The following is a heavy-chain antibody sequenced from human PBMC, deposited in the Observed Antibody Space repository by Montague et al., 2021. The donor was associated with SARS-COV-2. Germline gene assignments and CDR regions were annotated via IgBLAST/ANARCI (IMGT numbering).Heavy chain of an antibody. V-gene: IGHV4-34*01. D-gene: IGHD3-22*01. Sequence: SETLSLTCAVYGGSFGDDYWSWIRQPPGKGLEWIGDIKQSGRTNYNPSLKSRVTISVDTSKNQFSLKLTSVTAADTAVYFCARGHLSVSMVVVVFTSASCYFDYWGQGAPVTVSS. CDR3: ARGHLSVSMVVVVFTSASCYFDY. CDR2: IKQSGRT. J-gene: IGHJ4*02. CDR1: GGSFGDDY.